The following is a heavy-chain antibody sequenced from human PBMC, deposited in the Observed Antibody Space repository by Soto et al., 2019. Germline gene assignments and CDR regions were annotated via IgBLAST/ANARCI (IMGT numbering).Heavy chain of an antibody. CDR2: INAGNGNT. CDR1: GYTFTNYA. D-gene: IGHD6-19*01. Sequence: GTSVKVSCKASGYTFTNYAMHWVRQAPGQRFEWMGWINAGNGNTKYSQKFQGRVTITRDTSASTAYMELSSLRSEDTAVYYCARGLAPYYFDYWGQGTLVTVSS. CDR3: ARGLAPYYFDY. V-gene: IGHV1-3*01. J-gene: IGHJ4*02.